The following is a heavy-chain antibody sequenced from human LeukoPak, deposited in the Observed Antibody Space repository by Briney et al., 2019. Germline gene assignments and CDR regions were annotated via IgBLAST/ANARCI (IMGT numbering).Heavy chain of an antibody. CDR2: IIPIFGTV. Sequence: ASVKVSCKASGYTFSNYGISWVRQAPGQGLEWMGGIIPIFGTVNYAQKFQGRVTITADESTSTAYMELSSLRSEDTAAYYCARGVRDSYGSSFDYWGQGTLVTVSS. CDR1: GYTFSNYG. CDR3: ARGVRDSYGSSFDY. D-gene: IGHD5-18*01. J-gene: IGHJ4*02. V-gene: IGHV1-69*13.